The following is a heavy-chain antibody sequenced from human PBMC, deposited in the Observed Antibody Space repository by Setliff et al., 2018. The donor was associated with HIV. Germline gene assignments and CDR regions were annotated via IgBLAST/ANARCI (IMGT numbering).Heavy chain of an antibody. CDR1: GWSFSGDS. CDR3: ARVLPPPLIMVRGVIRCGYMDI. CDR2: INHSGST. D-gene: IGHD3-10*01. V-gene: IGHV4-34*01. J-gene: IGHJ6*03. Sequence: PSETLSLTCNVYGWSFSGDSWNWIRQHPGKGLEWIGEINHSGSTSYNPSLESRVTMSVDMSKNKFPLKLASVTAANTAGYYCARVLPPPLIMVRGVIRCGYMDIWGKGTTVTVSS.